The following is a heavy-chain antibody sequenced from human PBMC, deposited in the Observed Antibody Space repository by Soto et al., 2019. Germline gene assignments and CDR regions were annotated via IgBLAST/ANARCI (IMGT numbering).Heavy chain of an antibody. CDR2: LYWNGIE. V-gene: IGHV2-5*01. Sequence: QITLKESGPPLVNPTQTLTLTCTFSGFSLSSSGESVGWIRQPPGKALEWLALLYWNGIERYSPSLKSRLTVFKDASKSQVVLTMTNMDPVDTATHFCAHGDPLDFHYWGQGTLVTVSP. CDR1: GFSLSSSGES. CDR3: AHGDPLDFHY. D-gene: IGHD3-10*01. J-gene: IGHJ4*02.